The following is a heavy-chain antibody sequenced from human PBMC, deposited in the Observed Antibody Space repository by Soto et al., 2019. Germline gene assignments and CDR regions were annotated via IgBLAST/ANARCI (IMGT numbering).Heavy chain of an antibody. CDR3: VMNEYQEPDFAMDV. CDR2: LIPLFRTA. J-gene: IGHJ6*02. CDR1: GRNFNSFT. V-gene: IGHV1-69*01. Sequence: QVQLSQSGTEVKKPGSSVRLSCKASGRNFNSFTISWVRQAPGQGLEWMGGLIPLFRTAKYARKFNGRITIAADEPTNTAYMELRSLRSEDTALYFCVMNEYQEPDFAMDVWGQGTMVIVS. D-gene: IGHD2-2*01.